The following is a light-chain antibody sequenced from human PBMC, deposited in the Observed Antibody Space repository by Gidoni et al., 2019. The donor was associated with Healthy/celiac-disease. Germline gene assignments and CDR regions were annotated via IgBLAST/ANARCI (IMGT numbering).Light chain of an antibody. Sequence: SPGQSITISCTGTSSDVGGYNYVSWYQQHPGKAPKLMIYEVSNRPSGVSNRFSGSKSGNTASLTISGLQAEDEADYYCSSYTSSSTHYVFGTGTKVTVL. V-gene: IGLV2-14*01. CDR3: SSYTSSSTHYV. J-gene: IGLJ1*01. CDR2: EVS. CDR1: SSDVGGYNY.